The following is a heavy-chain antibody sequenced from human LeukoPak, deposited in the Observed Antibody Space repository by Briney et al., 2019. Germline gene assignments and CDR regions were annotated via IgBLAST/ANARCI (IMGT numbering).Heavy chain of an antibody. Sequence: GASVKVSCKASGYTFTSYDINWVRQATGQGLEWMGWINTNTGNPTYAQGFTGRFVFSLDTSVSTAYLQISSLKAEDTAVYYCARSPRPYYYDSSGLHGMDVWGQGTTVTVSS. CDR2: INTNTGNP. V-gene: IGHV7-4-1*02. CDR1: GYTFTSYD. CDR3: ARSPRPYYYDSSGLHGMDV. J-gene: IGHJ6*02. D-gene: IGHD3-22*01.